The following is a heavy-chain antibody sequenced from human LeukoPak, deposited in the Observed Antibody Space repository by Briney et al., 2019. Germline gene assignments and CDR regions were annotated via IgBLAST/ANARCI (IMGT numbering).Heavy chain of an antibody. J-gene: IGHJ6*02. CDR1: GGSIGSGGYY. CDR3: ATVFLTAEPDYYGMDV. V-gene: IGHV4-31*03. D-gene: IGHD3-9*01. Sequence: SETLSLTCTVSGGSIGSGGYYWNWIRQHPGKGLEGIGYSHYSGSTYYNPALKSRVTISVDTSKNPFSLKLSSVTAADTAVYYCATVFLTAEPDYYGMDVWGQGTTVTVSS. CDR2: SHYSGST.